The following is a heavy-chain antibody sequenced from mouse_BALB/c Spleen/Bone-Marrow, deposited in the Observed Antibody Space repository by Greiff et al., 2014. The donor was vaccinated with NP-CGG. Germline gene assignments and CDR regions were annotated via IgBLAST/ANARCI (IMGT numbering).Heavy chain of an antibody. CDR2: INPDSRTI. CDR1: GFDFSRYW. J-gene: IGHJ4*01. D-gene: IGHD3-3*01. CDR3: ARRDYYYGMDY. V-gene: IGHV4-1*02. Sequence: EVQLVESGGGLVQPGGSLKLSCAASGFDFSRYWMSWVRQAPGKGLEWIGEINPDSRTINSTPSLKDKFIISRDKGKNTLYLEMSKVRSEDTALYYCARRDYYYGMDYWGQGTSVTVSS.